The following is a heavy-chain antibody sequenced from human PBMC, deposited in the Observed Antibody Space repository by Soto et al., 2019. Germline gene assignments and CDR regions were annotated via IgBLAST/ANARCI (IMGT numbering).Heavy chain of an antibody. Sequence: SETLSLTCTVSGGSISSYYWSWIRQPPGKGLEWIGYIYYSGSTNYNPSLKSRVTISVDTSKNQFSLKLSSVTAADTAVYYCARDRPDYGDYTHHFDYWGQGTLVTVSS. V-gene: IGHV4-59*01. CDR1: GGSISSYY. J-gene: IGHJ4*02. D-gene: IGHD4-17*01. CDR2: IYYSGST. CDR3: ARDRPDYGDYTHHFDY.